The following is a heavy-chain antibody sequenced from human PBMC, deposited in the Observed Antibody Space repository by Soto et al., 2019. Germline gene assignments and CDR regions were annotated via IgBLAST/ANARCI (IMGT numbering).Heavy chain of an antibody. Sequence: QVQLVESGGGLVKPGGSLRLSCAASGFTFSDYYMSWIRQAPGKGLEWVSYISSRSSTIFYADSVKGRFTISRDNVKNSLYLQMNSLRAEGTGVYYCASGTNGAFFVYWGQGILVTVSS. CDR3: ASGTNGAFFVY. V-gene: IGHV3-11*01. CDR1: GFTFSDYY. D-gene: IGHD2-8*01. J-gene: IGHJ4*02. CDR2: ISSRSSTI.